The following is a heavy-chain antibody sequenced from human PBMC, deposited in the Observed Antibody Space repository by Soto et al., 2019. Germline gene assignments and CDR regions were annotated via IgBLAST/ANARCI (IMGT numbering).Heavy chain of an antibody. CDR2: IYYSGST. D-gene: IGHD6-19*01. V-gene: IGHV4-59*01. J-gene: IGHJ5*02. Sequence: SETLSLTCTVSGGSISIYYWSWIRQPPGKGLEWIGYIYYSGSTNYNPSLKSRVTISVDTSKNQFSLKLSSVTAADTAVYYCARDRAVAGHNWFDPWGQGTLVTVSS. CDR1: GGSISIYY. CDR3: ARDRAVAGHNWFDP.